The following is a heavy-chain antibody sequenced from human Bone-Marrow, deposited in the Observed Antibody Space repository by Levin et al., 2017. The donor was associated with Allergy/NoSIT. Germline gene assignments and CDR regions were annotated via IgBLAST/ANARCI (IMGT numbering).Heavy chain of an antibody. CDR3: TGSLGYCNSSTCYGSWFDP. V-gene: IGHV4-59*03. J-gene: IGHJ5*02. CDR2: VSYSGGP. Sequence: SETLSLTCSVSGASITSYYWTWIRQAPGKGLDWIGYVSYSGGPTYNLSLKSRVTITADKSKNQFSLKLTSVTAADTAVYYCTGSLGYCNSSTCYGSWFDPWGQGTLVSVSS. CDR1: GASITSYY. D-gene: IGHD2/OR15-2a*01.